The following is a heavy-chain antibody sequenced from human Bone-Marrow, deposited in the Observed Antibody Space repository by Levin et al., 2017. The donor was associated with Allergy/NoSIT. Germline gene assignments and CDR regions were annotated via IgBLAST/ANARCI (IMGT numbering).Heavy chain of an antibody. Sequence: GESLKISCTASGFTFSTYAMSWVRQAPGKGLEWVSGIIGSGGDTKYAVSVKGRFTISRDNSRNTLYLQMSSLRAEDSAVYYCAKTVGVVSPFYDRHFDYWGQGTLVTVSS. D-gene: IGHD3-16*01. CDR1: GFTFSTYA. CDR3: AKTVGVVSPFYDRHFDY. J-gene: IGHJ4*02. CDR2: IIGSGGDT. V-gene: IGHV3-23*01.